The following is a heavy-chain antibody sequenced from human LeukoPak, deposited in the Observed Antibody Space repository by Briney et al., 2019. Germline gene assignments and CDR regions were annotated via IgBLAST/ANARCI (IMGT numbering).Heavy chain of an antibody. D-gene: IGHD3-22*01. CDR2: IYYSGST. J-gene: IGHJ4*02. Sequence: PSETLSLTCTASGGSISSYYWSWIRQPPGKGLEWIGYIYYSGSTNYNPSLKSRVTISVDTSKNQFSLKLSSVTAADTAVYYCARLFGTMIGDWGQGTLVTVSS. CDR1: GGSISSYY. V-gene: IGHV4-59*08. CDR3: ARLFGTMIGD.